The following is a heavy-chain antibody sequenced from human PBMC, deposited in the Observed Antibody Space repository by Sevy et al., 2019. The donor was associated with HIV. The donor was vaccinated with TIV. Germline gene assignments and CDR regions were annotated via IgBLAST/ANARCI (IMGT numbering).Heavy chain of an antibody. CDR3: ARDSVTVSGIVLYALDI. Sequence: GGSLRLSCGASGFTFGSYWMHWVRQVPGKGLEWVSRISDDGRSTTYADSVRGRFTISRDNAKNTLYRQMNGLRADETAVYYCARDSVTVSGIVLYALDIWGQGTMVTVSS. CDR2: ISDDGRST. D-gene: IGHD3-3*01. V-gene: IGHV3-74*01. J-gene: IGHJ3*02. CDR1: GFTFGSYW.